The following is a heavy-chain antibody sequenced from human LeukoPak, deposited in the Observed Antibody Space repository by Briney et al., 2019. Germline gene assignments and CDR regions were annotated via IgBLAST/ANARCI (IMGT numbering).Heavy chain of an antibody. V-gene: IGHV4-38-2*01. CDR2: IYHSGST. CDR3: ARRAVVYDFWSGYYTEWYFDL. CDR1: GYSISSGYY. J-gene: IGHJ2*01. D-gene: IGHD3-3*01. Sequence: PSETLSLTCAVSGYSISSGYYWGWIRQPPAKGLGWIGSIYHSGSTYYNPSLKSRVTISVDTSKNQFSLKLSSVTAADTAVYYCARRAVVYDFWSGYYTEWYFDLWGRGTLFTVSS.